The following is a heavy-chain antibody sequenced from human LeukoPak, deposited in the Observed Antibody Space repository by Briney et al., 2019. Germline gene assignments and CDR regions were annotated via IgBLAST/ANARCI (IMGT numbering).Heavy chain of an antibody. CDR1: GFTFSDYN. Sequence: GGSLRLSCVASGFTFSDYNMNWVRQAPGKGLEWVSYISSSSTIIYYAGSVKGRFTISRDNAKSSLYLQMNSLGDEDTAVYYCARVLLRSRLGNWFDPWGQGTLVTVSS. CDR3: ARVLLRSRLGNWFDP. J-gene: IGHJ5*02. CDR2: ISSSSTII. D-gene: IGHD2-21*01. V-gene: IGHV3-48*02.